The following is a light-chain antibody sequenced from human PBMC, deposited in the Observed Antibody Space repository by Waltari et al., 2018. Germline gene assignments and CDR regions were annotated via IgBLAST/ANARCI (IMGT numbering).Light chain of an antibody. V-gene: IGKV3-11*01. J-gene: IGKJ1*01. CDR1: QSVSSY. CDR3: QQRSNWPGT. Sequence: EIVLTQSPATLSLSPGERATLSCRASQSVSSYLAWYQQKPGQAPRLLIYDASNRATGIPARFIGSGSGTDFTLTISSLEPEDFAVYYCQQRSNWPGTFGQGTKVEIK. CDR2: DAS.